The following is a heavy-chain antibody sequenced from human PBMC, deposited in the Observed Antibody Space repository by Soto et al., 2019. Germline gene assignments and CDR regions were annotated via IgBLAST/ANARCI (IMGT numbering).Heavy chain of an antibody. CDR1: GGTFSSYT. CDR2: IIPILGIA. V-gene: IGHV1-69*02. J-gene: IGHJ4*02. CDR3: ARLRRDYSNYSAIDY. Sequence: QVQLVQSGAEVKKPGSSVKVSCKASGGTFSSYTISWVRQAPGQGLEWMGRIIPILGIANYAQKFQGRATMTADKCRRAASIGRSILGSEDTAVYYCARLRRDYSNYSAIDYWGQGTLVTVSS. D-gene: IGHD4-4*01.